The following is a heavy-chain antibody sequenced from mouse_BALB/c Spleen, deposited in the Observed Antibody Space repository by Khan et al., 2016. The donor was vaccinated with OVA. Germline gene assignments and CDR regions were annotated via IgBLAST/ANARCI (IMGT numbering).Heavy chain of an antibody. Sequence: EVQLVETGPGLVKPSQSLSLTCTVTGYSITSDYAWNWIRQFPGNKLEWMGYISYSGNTKYNPYLKSRISITRDTSKNQFFLQLTSVTIEDTATYYCAKIYGGDFDYWGQGTTLTVSS. D-gene: IGHD1-1*01. J-gene: IGHJ2*01. CDR2: ISYSGNT. V-gene: IGHV3-2*02. CDR1: GYSITSDYA. CDR3: AKIYGGDFDY.